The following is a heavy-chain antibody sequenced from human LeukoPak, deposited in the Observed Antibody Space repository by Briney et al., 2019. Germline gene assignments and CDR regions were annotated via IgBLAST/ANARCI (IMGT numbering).Heavy chain of an antibody. CDR2: VGGDERK. D-gene: IGHD6-25*01. CDR3: AKDLSWRAAADY. Sequence: GGSLRLSCAASGFTLTGNAMSWVRQAPGRGLEWVSGVGGDERKHYADSVRGRFTISRDNSMNTVHLQMNSLRVEDTAVYYCAKDLSWRAAADYWGQGALVTVSS. V-gene: IGHV3-23*01. CDR1: GFTLTGNA. J-gene: IGHJ4*02.